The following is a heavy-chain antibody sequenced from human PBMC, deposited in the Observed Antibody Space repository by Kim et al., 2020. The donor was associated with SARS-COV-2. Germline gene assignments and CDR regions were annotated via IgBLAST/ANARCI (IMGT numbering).Heavy chain of an antibody. Sequence: SETLSLTCTVSGGSISSGGYYWSWIRQHPGKGLEWIGYIYYSGSTYYNPSLKSRVTISVDTSKNQFSLKLSSVTAADTAVYYCARVSVGYSGYDWQSYFDYWGQGTLVTVSS. CDR3: ARVSVGYSGYDWQSYFDY. CDR2: IYYSGST. V-gene: IGHV4-31*03. D-gene: IGHD5-12*01. CDR1: GGSISSGGYY. J-gene: IGHJ4*02.